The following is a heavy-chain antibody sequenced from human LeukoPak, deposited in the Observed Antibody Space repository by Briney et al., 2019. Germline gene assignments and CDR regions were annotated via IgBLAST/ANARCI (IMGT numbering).Heavy chain of an antibody. CDR2: IYYSGST. V-gene: IGHV4-30-4*08. J-gene: IGHJ5*02. CDR1: GGSISSGDYY. D-gene: IGHD6-13*01. Sequence: SETLSLTCTVSGGSISSGDYYWSWIRQPPGKGLEWIGYIYYSGSTYYNPSLKSRVTISVDTSKNQFSLKLSSVTAADTAVYYCARRRYSSSWYTWFDPWGQGTLVTVSS. CDR3: ARRRYSSSWYTWFDP.